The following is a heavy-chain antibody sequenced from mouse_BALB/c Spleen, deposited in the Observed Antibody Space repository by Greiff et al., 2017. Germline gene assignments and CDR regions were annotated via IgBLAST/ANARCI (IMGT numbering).Heavy chain of an antibody. D-gene: IGHD2-3*01. J-gene: IGHJ4*01. V-gene: IGHV1-7*01. CDR2: INPSSGYT. Sequence: QVQLQQSGAELAKPGASVKMSCKASGYTFTSYWMHWVKQRPGQGLEWIGYINPSSGYTNYNQKFKDKATLTADKSSSTAYMQLSSLTSEDSAVYYCARWLLRGDYAMDYWGQGTSVTVSA. CDR3: ARWLLRGDYAMDY. CDR1: GYTFTSYW.